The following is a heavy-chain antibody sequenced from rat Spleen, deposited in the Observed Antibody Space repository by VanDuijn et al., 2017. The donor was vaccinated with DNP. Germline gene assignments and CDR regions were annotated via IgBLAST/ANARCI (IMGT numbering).Heavy chain of an antibody. CDR1: GFTFNTYY. Sequence: EVQLVESGGGLVQPGRSMSLSCTASGFTFNTYYMAWVRQAPTKGLEWVASIRTGGEDTYYRDSVKGRFTISRDTAKSSLYLQMNSLKSEDTATYYCTRGVYYGSSWAFDYWGHGVMVTVSS. CDR3: TRGVYYGSSWAFDY. D-gene: IGHD1-6*01. CDR2: IRTGGEDT. J-gene: IGHJ2*01. V-gene: IGHV5-25*01.